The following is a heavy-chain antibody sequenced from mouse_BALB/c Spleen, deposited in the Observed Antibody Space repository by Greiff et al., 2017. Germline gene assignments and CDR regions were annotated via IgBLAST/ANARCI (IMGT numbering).Heavy chain of an antibody. D-gene: IGHD2-3*01. J-gene: IGHJ4*01. Sequence: EVQLMESGGGLVQPGGSLRLSCATSGFTFTDYYMSWVRQPPGKALEWLGFIRNKANGYTTEYSASVKGWFTISRDNSQSILYLQMNTLRAEDSATYYCARDGDDGYPFYAMDYWGQGTSVTVSS. V-gene: IGHV7-3*02. CDR2: IRNKANGYTT. CDR1: GFTFTDYY. CDR3: ARDGDDGYPFYAMDY.